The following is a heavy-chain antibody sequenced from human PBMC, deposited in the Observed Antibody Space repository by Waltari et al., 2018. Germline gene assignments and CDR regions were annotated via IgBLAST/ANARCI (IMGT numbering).Heavy chain of an antibody. CDR1: GGSFSGYY. Sequence: QVQLQQWGAGLLKPSETLSLTCAVYGGSFSGYYWSWIRQPPGKGLEWIGEINHSGSTNYNPSLKSRVTISVVTSKNQFSLKLSSVTAADTAVYYCARVRSSSWYGWFDPGGQGTLVTVSS. CDR2: INHSGST. CDR3: ARVRSSSWYGWFDP. D-gene: IGHD6-13*01. J-gene: IGHJ5*02. V-gene: IGHV4-34*01.